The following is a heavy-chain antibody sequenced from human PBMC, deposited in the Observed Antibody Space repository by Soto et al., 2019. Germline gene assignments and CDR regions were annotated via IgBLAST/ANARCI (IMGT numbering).Heavy chain of an antibody. D-gene: IGHD2-15*01. CDR1: GGSVSNDAYY. Sequence: SETLSLTCTVSGGSVSNDAYYWSWIRQPPGKGLEWIGYIYYTGGTNFNPSLKSRVTISLDTSKNQFSLKLSSVTAADSAVYYCARVVGPGLSAYSDYWGQGTLVTVSS. CDR2: IYYTGGT. J-gene: IGHJ4*02. V-gene: IGHV4-61*08. CDR3: ARVVGPGLSAYSDY.